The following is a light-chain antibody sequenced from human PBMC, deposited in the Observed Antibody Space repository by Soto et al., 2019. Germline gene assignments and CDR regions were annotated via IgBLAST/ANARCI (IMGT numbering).Light chain of an antibody. Sequence: DIQMTQSPPSLSASVGDRVTITCRASQTISSYLNWYQQRPGKAPRLLIYAASSLQGGVPSRFSGSGSRTDFTLNISSLQPEDFATYYCHQSYSSPWTFVQGTKVEIK. CDR3: HQSYSSPWT. J-gene: IGKJ1*01. CDR1: QTISSY. V-gene: IGKV1-39*01. CDR2: AAS.